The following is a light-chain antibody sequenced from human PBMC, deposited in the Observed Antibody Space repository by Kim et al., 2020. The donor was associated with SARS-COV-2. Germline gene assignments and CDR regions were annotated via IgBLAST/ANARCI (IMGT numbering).Light chain of an antibody. CDR3: AAWDAGLSGRV. CDR2: TDN. Sequence: GQCVTLSCSGTRYDIGSHTLNSYQHLHRTAPPVLMFTDNDRPSGVPARFSGSTSGTSTSLVISALQSDDEADYYCAAWDAGLSGRVFGGGTQLTVL. CDR1: RYDIGSHT. J-gene: IGLJ3*02. V-gene: IGLV1-44*01.